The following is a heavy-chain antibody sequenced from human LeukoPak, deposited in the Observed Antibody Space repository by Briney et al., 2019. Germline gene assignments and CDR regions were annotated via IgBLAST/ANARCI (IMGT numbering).Heavy chain of an antibody. Sequence: GASVKVSCKTSGYTFSGYFIHWIRHAPDQGLEWMGRINPNTGGTNYAQKFQGRVTMTSDSSIRSAYMDLSRLSLDDSAVYYCALGGSSDLEWLVDYFDHWGQGSLVLVSS. J-gene: IGHJ4*02. D-gene: IGHD3-3*01. CDR1: GYTFSGYF. CDR3: ALGGSSDLEWLVDYFDH. V-gene: IGHV1-2*06. CDR2: INPNTGGT.